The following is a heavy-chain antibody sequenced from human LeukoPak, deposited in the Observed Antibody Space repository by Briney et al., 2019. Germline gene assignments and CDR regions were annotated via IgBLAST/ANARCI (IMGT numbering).Heavy chain of an antibody. CDR1: GGSISSYY. Sequence: SETLSLTCTVSGGSISSYYWSWIRQPPGKGLEWIGYIYYSGSTNYNPSLKSRVTISVDTSKNQFSLKLSSVTAADTAVYYCARASSGWAGDAFDIWGQGTMVTISS. CDR2: IYYSGST. J-gene: IGHJ3*02. V-gene: IGHV4-59*01. CDR3: ARASSGWAGDAFDI. D-gene: IGHD6-19*01.